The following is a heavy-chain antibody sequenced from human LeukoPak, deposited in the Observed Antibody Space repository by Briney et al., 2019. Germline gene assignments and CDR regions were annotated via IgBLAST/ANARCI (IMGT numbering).Heavy chain of an antibody. CDR1: GDSISIGDFR. CDR3: ARIDSNSGGDH. CDR2: VYYIGTA. V-gene: IGHV4-30-4*01. J-gene: IGHJ5*02. Sequence: SETLSLTCSVSGDSISIGDFRWSWIRQSPGKGLEWIGYVYYIGTAYYNPSLRSRVALSADTSKNQFSLKLTSVTAADSAIYYCARIDSNSGGDHWGQGTLVTVSS. D-gene: IGHD6-13*01.